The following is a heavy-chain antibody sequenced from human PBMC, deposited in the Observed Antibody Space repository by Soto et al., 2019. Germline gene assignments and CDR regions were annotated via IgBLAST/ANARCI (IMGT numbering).Heavy chain of an antibody. CDR2: IIPIFGTA. Sequence: QVQLVQSGAEVKKPGSSVKVSCKASGGTFSSYAISWVRQAPGQGLEWMGGIIPIFGTANYAQKFQGRVPITADESTSTPYMGLSRLRSEDTAGYYCARLPVADLYRGYWGQGPRVTVSS. J-gene: IGHJ4*02. V-gene: IGHV1-69*12. D-gene: IGHD6-19*01. CDR1: GGTFSSYA. CDR3: ARLPVADLYRGY.